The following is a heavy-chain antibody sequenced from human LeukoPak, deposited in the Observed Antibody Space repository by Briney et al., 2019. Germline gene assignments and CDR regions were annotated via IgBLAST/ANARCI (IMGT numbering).Heavy chain of an antibody. CDR1: GFTFSSYA. D-gene: IGHD3-10*01. J-gene: IGHJ4*02. Sequence: GRSLRLSCAASGFTFSSYAMHWVRQAPGKGLEWVAVISYDRSNKYYADSVKGRFTISRDNSKNTLYLQMNSLRAEDTAVYYCAREALAYYYGSGSSYFDYWGQGTLVTVSS. CDR3: AREALAYYYGSGSSYFDY. CDR2: ISYDRSNK. V-gene: IGHV3-30*04.